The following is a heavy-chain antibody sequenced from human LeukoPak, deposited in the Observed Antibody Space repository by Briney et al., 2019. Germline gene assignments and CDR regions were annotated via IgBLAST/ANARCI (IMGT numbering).Heavy chain of an antibody. CDR2: IRYDGSNK. CDR1: GFTFSSYG. CDR3: AKDRDYGVDSGYFDY. Sequence: GGSLRLSCAASGFTFSSYGMHWVRQAPGKGLEWVAFIRYDGSNKYYADSVKGRFTISRDNSKNTLYLQMNSLRAEDTAVYYCAKDRDYGVDSGYFDYWGQGTLVTVSS. D-gene: IGHD3-16*01. J-gene: IGHJ4*02. V-gene: IGHV3-30*02.